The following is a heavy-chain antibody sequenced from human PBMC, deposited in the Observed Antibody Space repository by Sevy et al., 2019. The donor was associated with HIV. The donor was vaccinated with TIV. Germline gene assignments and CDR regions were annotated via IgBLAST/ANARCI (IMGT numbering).Heavy chain of an antibody. Sequence: ASVKVSCKTSGYTFTGYYITWVRHAPGQGLQWMGIINRSGGYTSYAQNFQGRVTMTRDTSRNTVNMELSSRRPEDTSVSYWAGGVGFVWGNYRSTHDAFDFWGLGTMVTFSS. J-gene: IGHJ3*01. CDR2: INRSGGYT. D-gene: IGHD3-16*02. CDR3: AGGVGFVWGNYRSTHDAFDF. CDR1: GYTFTGYY. V-gene: IGHV1-46*01.